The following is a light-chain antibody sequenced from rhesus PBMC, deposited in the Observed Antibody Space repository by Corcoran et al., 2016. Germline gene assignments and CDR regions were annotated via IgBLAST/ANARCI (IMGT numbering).Light chain of an antibody. J-gene: IGLJ1*01. CDR1: GAYNY. V-gene: IGLV2-23*01. CDR2: DVT. Sequence: QAALTQPPSVSGSPGQSVTIPCTGIGAYNYISWYQQRPGKAPKLMIYDVTKRPSAVSDRFSGSKSGNTASLTISGLQAEDEADYYCSSYAGSNTFIFGVGTRLTVL. CDR3: SSYAGSNTFI.